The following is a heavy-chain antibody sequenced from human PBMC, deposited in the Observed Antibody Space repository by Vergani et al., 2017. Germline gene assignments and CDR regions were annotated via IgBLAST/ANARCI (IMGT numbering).Heavy chain of an antibody. V-gene: IGHV3-74*01. Sequence: VQLVESGGGVVQPGGSLRLSCAASGFTFNEYWMHWARQVPGKGLVWVSGRNGDGDTISYADSVKGRFTISRDNAKNTLFLQMNSLRAEDTAVYYCARARKFRFGVVWENWFDPWWQGTLVTVSS. D-gene: IGHD3-3*01. CDR1: GFTFNEYW. J-gene: IGHJ5*02. CDR3: ARARKFRFGVVWENWFDP. CDR2: RNGDGDTI.